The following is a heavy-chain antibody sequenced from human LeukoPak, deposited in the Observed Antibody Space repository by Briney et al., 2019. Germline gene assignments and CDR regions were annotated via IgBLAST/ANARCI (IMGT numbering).Heavy chain of an antibody. V-gene: IGHV4-39*01. D-gene: IGHD3-9*01. J-gene: IGHJ4*02. CDR1: GGSISSSSYY. Sequence: SETLSLTCTVSGGSISSSSYYWGWIRQPPGKGLEWIGSIYYSGSTYYNPPLKSRVTISVDTSKNQFSLKLSSVTAADTAVYYCARYDYDILTGYQTTFDYWGQGTLVTVSS. CDR3: ARYDYDILTGYQTTFDY. CDR2: IYYSGST.